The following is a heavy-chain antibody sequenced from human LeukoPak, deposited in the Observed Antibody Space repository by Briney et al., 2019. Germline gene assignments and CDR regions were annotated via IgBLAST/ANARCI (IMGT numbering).Heavy chain of an antibody. CDR2: IDHSGST. D-gene: IGHD1-26*01. J-gene: IGHJ3*02. Sequence: SETLSLTCTVSGYSISSGYYWGWIRQPPGKGLEWTGSIDHSGSTYYNPSLKSRITMSVDTSKNQFSLKLSSVTAADTAVYYCARESSGTLRDAFDIWGQGTMVTVSS. V-gene: IGHV4-38-2*02. CDR3: ARESSGTLRDAFDI. CDR1: GYSISSGYY.